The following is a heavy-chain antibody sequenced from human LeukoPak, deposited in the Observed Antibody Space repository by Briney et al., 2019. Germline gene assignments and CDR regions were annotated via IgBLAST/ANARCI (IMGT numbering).Heavy chain of an antibody. V-gene: IGHV4-59*08. CDR2: IYYTGST. CDR1: GGSISSLY. J-gene: IGHJ4*02. D-gene: IGHD6-6*01. CDR3: ARHRAYSSSPTFVY. Sequence: PSETRSLTCSVSGGSISSLYWSWIRQPPGKVREWVGYIYYTGSTNFNPSLKSRVTMFVDMSKNQSSPRLSSVTAADTAVYYCARHRAYSSSPTFVYCGQGTLVTVSS.